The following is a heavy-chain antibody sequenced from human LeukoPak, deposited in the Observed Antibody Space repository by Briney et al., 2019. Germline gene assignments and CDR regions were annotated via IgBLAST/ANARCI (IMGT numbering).Heavy chain of an antibody. J-gene: IGHJ6*02. V-gene: IGHV1-2*03. D-gene: IGHD6-19*01. CDR3: ARCTPHSSGWTLYYYYYGMDV. CDR2: INPNSGGT. CDR1: GYTFTGYY. Sequence: LGASVKVSCKASGYTFTGYYMHWVRQAPGQGLEWMGWINPNSGGTNYAQKFQGRVTMTRDTSISTAYMELSRLRSDDTAVYYCARCTPHSSGWTLYYYYYGMDVWGQGTTVTVSS.